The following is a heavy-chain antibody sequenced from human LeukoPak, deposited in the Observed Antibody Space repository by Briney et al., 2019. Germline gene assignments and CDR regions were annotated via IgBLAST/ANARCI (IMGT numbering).Heavy chain of an antibody. D-gene: IGHD3-16*02. CDR2: ISAYNGNT. CDR3: ARLSVTFGGVIVIPGDY. Sequence: ASVKVSCKASGYTFTSYGISWVRQAPGQGLEWMGWISAYNGNTNYAQKLQGRVTMTTDTSTSTAYTELRSLRSDDTAVYYCARLSVTFGGVIVIPGDYWGQGTLVTVSS. V-gene: IGHV1-18*01. CDR1: GYTFTSYG. J-gene: IGHJ4*02.